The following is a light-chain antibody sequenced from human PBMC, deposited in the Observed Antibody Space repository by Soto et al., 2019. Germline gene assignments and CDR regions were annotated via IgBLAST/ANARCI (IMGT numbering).Light chain of an antibody. J-gene: IGLJ1*01. V-gene: IGLV2-14*01. CDR3: SLYTRSSTLLYV. Sequence: QSALTQPASVSGSPGQSITISCTGTSSDVGGYNYVSWYQQHPGKAPKVMIYDVSNRPSGVSNRFSGSKSGNTASLTISGLQAEDEADHYCSLYTRSSTLLYVFGTGTKVTVL. CDR1: SSDVGGYNY. CDR2: DVS.